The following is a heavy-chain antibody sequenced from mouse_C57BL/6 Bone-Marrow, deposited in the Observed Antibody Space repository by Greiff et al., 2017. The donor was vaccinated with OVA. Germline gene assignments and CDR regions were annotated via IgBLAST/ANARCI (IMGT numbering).Heavy chain of an antibody. Sequence: VQLQQSGAELVRPGSSVKLSCKASGYTFTSYWMHWVKQRPIQGLEWIGNIDPSDSETNYNQKFKDKATLTVDKSSSTAYMQLSSLTSEDSAVXNGARRSGYFDVWGTGTTVTVSS. CDR3: ARRSGYFDV. CDR1: GYTFTSYW. CDR2: IDPSDSET. V-gene: IGHV1-52*01. J-gene: IGHJ1*03.